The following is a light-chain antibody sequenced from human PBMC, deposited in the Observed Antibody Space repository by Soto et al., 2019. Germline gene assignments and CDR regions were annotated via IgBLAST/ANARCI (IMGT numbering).Light chain of an antibody. CDR1: QSVSSSC. CDR3: QQYRSSPLT. CDR2: GAS. Sequence: EIVLTQSPGTLSLTTGERATLSCRASQSVSSSCLAWYQQKPGQAPRLLIYGASSRATGIPDRFSGSGSGTDFTLTISRLEPEDFAVYYCQQYRSSPLTFGQGTKVEIK. J-gene: IGKJ1*01. V-gene: IGKV3-20*01.